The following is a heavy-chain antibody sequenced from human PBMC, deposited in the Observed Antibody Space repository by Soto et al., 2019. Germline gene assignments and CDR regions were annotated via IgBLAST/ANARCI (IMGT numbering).Heavy chain of an antibody. V-gene: IGHV3-15*01. CDR2: IKSKTDGGTT. CDR1: GLTFSNAW. Sequence: PGGSVRLSCAASGLTFSNAWMSWVRQAPGKGLEWVGRIKSKTDGGTTDYAAPVKDRFTISRHDSKNTLYLQMNSLKTEDTAVYYCTTGSYYGMDVWGQGTMVTVSS. CDR3: TTGSYYGMDV. J-gene: IGHJ6*02.